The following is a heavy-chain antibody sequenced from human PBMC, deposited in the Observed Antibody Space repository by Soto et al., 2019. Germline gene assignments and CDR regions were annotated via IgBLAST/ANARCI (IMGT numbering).Heavy chain of an antibody. D-gene: IGHD2-2*02. CDR3: AKSATVPAAIAY. CDR2: ISAYSANT. J-gene: IGHJ4*02. Sequence: ASVKVSGKASGYTFTSYGINWVRQAPGQGLEWMGWISAYSANTHYAQKLQGRVTMTTDTFTSTAYMELSSLRSEDTAVYYCAKSATVPAAIAYWGQGTLVTVSS. CDR1: GYTFTSYG. V-gene: IGHV1-18*01.